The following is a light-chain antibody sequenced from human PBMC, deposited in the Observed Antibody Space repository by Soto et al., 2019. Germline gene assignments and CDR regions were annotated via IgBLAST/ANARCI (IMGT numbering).Light chain of an antibody. CDR3: QQSYTSIT. CDR1: QSVSSN. Sequence: EKVITQSAATLSLSPGECDTLSSRASQSVSSNLAWYQQKPGQAPRLLIYGASTRAIGIPDRFSGSGSGTDFTLTISSLQTEDFATYYCQQSYTSITFGQGTRLEIK. J-gene: IGKJ5*01. V-gene: IGKV3-15*01. CDR2: GAS.